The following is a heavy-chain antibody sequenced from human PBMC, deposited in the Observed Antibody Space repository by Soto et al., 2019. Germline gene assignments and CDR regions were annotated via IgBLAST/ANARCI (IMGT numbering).Heavy chain of an antibody. Sequence: WGSLRLSCAASGFTFSSYAMSWVRQAPGKGLEWVSAISGSGGSTYYADSVKGRFTISRDNSKNTLYLQMNSLRAEDTAVYYCAKSLVFRSWFDPWGQGTLVTVSS. CDR3: AKSLVFRSWFDP. CDR1: GFTFSSYA. D-gene: IGHD2-15*01. CDR2: ISGSGGST. V-gene: IGHV3-23*01. J-gene: IGHJ5*02.